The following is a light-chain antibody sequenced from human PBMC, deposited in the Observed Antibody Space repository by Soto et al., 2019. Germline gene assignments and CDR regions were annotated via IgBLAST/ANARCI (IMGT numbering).Light chain of an antibody. V-gene: IGLV1-44*01. CDR3: AAWDDSLNGFYV. CDR1: SSNIGRNI. J-gene: IGLJ1*01. CDR2: SND. Sequence: QSVLTQPPLASGAPGQRVTISCSGSSSNIGRNIVNWYQQFPGTAPKLLIYSNDHRPSGVPDRFSGSKSGTSASLAISGLQSEDEADYYCAAWDDSLNGFYVFGTGTKVTVL.